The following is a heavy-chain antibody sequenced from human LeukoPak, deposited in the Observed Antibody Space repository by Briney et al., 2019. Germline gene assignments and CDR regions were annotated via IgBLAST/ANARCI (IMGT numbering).Heavy chain of an antibody. CDR2: ITNSGSIL. CDR3: ARDYFDSSDYPQTYYYYYMDV. Sequence: GGSLRLSCAASGFTFSDYYMTWIRQAPGKGLERVAYITNSGSILYYADSVKGRFTISRDNAKNSLFLQMNSLRAEDTAIYYCARDYFDSSDYPQTYYYYYMDVWGKGTTVTVSS. V-gene: IGHV3-11*04. J-gene: IGHJ6*03. D-gene: IGHD3-22*01. CDR1: GFTFSDYY.